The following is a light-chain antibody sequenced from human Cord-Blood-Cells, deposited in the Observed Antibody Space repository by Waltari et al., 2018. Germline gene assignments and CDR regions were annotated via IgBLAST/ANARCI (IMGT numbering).Light chain of an antibody. V-gene: IGKV1-27*01. Sequence: IQMTKSPSSLSPSVEDRVTITCRSSQGISNILAWYQQKPGKVPKLLIYAASTFKSGVPSRFSGSGSGTDFTLTISSLQPEDVATYYCQKYNSAPRTFGQGTKVEIK. CDR3: QKYNSAPRT. J-gene: IGKJ1*01. CDR2: AAS. CDR1: QGISNI.